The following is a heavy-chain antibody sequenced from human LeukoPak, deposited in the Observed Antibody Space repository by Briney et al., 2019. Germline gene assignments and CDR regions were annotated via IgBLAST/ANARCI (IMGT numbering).Heavy chain of an antibody. CDR1: GFTFSTYG. D-gene: IGHD3-22*01. V-gene: IGHV3-30*18. CDR2: XXYDGSNK. CDR3: AKDTFDSSGTGGPYFDY. Sequence: VGSLRLSCAASGFTFSTYGMHWVRQAPGKGLXXXXXXXYDGSNKYYAESVRGRFTISRDKSKNQLYLQMNSLTAEDTAVYYCAKDTFDSSGTGGPYFDYWGQGTLVTVSS. J-gene: IGHJ4*02.